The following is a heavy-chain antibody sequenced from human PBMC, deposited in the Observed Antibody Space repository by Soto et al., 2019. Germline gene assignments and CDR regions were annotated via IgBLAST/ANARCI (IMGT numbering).Heavy chain of an antibody. CDR2: INHSGGT. CDR1: GGSFSGYY. J-gene: IGHJ4*02. CDR3: ARTYSSSWSPFDY. D-gene: IGHD6-13*01. V-gene: IGHV4-34*01. Sequence: QVQLQQWGAGLLKPSETLSLTCAVYGGSFSGYYWSWIRQPPGKGLEWSGEINHSGGTNYNPSLNSRVTISVDPSKNQFSLKLSSVTAADTAVYYCARTYSSSWSPFDYWGQGTLVTVSS.